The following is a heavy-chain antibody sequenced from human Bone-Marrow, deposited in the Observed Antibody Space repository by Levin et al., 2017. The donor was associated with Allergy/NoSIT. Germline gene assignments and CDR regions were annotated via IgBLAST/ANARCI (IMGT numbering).Heavy chain of an antibody. CDR2: TRNKPNSYTT. D-gene: IGHD3-22*01. Sequence: PGGSLRLSCAASGFTLSDHYMDWVRQAPGKGLEWVGRTRNKPNSYTTEYAASVKGRFTISRDDSKNSLILQMNSMKTEDTAVYYCTTGNYYDNTGRYYIFDFWGQGTLVIVSA. CDR3: TTGNYYDNTGRYYIFDF. V-gene: IGHV3-72*01. CDR1: GFTLSDHY. J-gene: IGHJ4*02.